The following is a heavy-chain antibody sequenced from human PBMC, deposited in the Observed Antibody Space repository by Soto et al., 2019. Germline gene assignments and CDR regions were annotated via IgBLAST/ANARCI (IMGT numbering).Heavy chain of an antibody. CDR2: INPSGGST. Sequence: ASVNVSCKASGYTFTSYYMHWVRQAPGQGLEWMGIINPSGGSTSYAQKFQGRVTMTRDTSTSTVYMELSSLRSEDTAVYYCARDPNQFYWLLNPDYYGMDVWGQGTTVTVSS. J-gene: IGHJ6*02. CDR1: GYTFTSYY. V-gene: IGHV1-46*01. D-gene: IGHD3-9*01. CDR3: ARDPNQFYWLLNPDYYGMDV.